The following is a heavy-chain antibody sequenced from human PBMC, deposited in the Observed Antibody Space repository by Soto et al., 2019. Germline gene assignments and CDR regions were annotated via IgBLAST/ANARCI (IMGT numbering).Heavy chain of an antibody. J-gene: IGHJ4*02. CDR3: ARATGNYYDRSGYEFFDN. D-gene: IGHD3-22*01. V-gene: IGHV4-59*01. Sequence: SETLSLTCTVSGGSISSYYWSWIRQPPGKGLEWIGYVYYSGSTNYNPSLKSRVTISVDTSKNQKNQFSLKLSSVTAADTAVYYCARATGNYYDRSGYEFFDNWGQGTLVTVSS. CDR1: GGSISSYY. CDR2: VYYSGST.